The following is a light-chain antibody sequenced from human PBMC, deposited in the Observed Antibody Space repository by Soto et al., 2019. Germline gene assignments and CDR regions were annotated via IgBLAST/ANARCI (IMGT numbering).Light chain of an antibody. CDR3: LHYDIFPFMYT. Sequence: DIQMTQSPPSLSASIGDRVTITCQASQDIRNYLRWYQQKPGEPPKLLIYDASILETGVPPRFSGSRAATDFTFTISSLQPEYTGTYNCLHYDIFPFMYTFGQGTRLEIK. CDR1: QDIRNY. CDR2: DAS. V-gene: IGKV1-33*01. J-gene: IGKJ2*01.